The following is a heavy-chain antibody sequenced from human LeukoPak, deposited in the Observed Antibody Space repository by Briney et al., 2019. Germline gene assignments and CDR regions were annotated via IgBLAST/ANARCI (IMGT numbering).Heavy chain of an antibody. V-gene: IGHV3-74*01. Sequence: QPGGSLRLSCAAAGFTFSNYWIHWVRQAPGKGLLWVSRISSDGSSTTYADSVKGRFTISRENAKNTLFLQVNSLRAEDTAVYYCAREFSSGWTHFDYWGQGTLVTVSS. D-gene: IGHD6-19*01. CDR3: AREFSSGWTHFDY. CDR2: ISSDGSST. CDR1: GFTFSNYW. J-gene: IGHJ4*02.